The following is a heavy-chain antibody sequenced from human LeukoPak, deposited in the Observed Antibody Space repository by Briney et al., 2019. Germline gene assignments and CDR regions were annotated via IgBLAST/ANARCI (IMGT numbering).Heavy chain of an antibody. CDR1: GFTFSSYS. CDR2: ISGSGGST. CDR3: AKDRDYDSSGSFDY. V-gene: IGHV3-23*01. J-gene: IGHJ4*02. Sequence: GGSLRLSCAASGFTFSSYSMNWVRQAPGKGLEWVSAISGSGGSTYYADSVKGRFTISRDKSKNTLYLQMNSLRAEDTAVYYCAKDRDYDSSGSFDYWGQGTLVTVSS. D-gene: IGHD3-22*01.